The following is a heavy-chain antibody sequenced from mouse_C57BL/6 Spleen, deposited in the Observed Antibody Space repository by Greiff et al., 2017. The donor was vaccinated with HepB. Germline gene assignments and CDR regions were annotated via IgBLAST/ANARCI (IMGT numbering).Heavy chain of an antibody. J-gene: IGHJ1*03. V-gene: IGHV1-80*01. Sequence: VQLQQSGAELVKPGASVKISCKASGYAFSSYWMNWVKQSPGKGLEWIGQIYPGDGDTNYNGKFKGKATLTADKSSSTAYMQLSSLTSEDSAVYFCARFYYYGRGYFDVWGTGTTVTVSS. D-gene: IGHD1-1*01. CDR2: IYPGDGDT. CDR3: ARFYYYGRGYFDV. CDR1: GYAFSSYW.